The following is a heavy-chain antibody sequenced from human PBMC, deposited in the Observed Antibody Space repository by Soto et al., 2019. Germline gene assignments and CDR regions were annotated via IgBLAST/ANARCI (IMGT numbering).Heavy chain of an antibody. CDR1: GITISNYR. Sequence: EVQLVESGGGLVKPGGSLRLSCATSGITISNYRMNWVRQAPGKGLEWVSSISSSSSYIYYADSARGRFTISKDNAKKSPSLQLNSMRAEDTAVYYCAGDVGYGCAGSAYALYAFNMWGQATVVTISS. D-gene: IGHD2-15*01. CDR2: ISSSSSYI. J-gene: IGHJ3*02. CDR3: AGDVGYGCAGSAYALYAFNM. V-gene: IGHV3-21*01.